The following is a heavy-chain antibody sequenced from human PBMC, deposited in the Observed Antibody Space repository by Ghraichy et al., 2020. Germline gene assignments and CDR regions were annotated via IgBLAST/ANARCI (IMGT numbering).Heavy chain of an antibody. J-gene: IGHJ4*02. Sequence: LSLTCAASGFTFSSYWMSWVRQAPGKGLEWVANIKLDGTDKYYVDTVKGRFTISRDNAKNSLYVQMNSLRVEDTGVYYCAREGKYTSGSSTFDYWGQGTLVTVSS. CDR1: GFTFSSYW. D-gene: IGHD6-19*01. CDR2: IKLDGTDK. CDR3: AREGKYTSGSSTFDY. V-gene: IGHV3-7*01.